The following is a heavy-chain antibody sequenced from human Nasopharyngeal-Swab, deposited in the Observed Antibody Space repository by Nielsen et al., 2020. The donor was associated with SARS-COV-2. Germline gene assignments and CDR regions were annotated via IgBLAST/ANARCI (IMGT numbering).Heavy chain of an antibody. V-gene: IGHV4-39*01. Sequence: WIRQPPGKGLEWIGTVYYSGSTYYNPPLKSRVTISVDTSKNQFSLKLNSVTATDTAVYYCARGYGSFPYYFDHWGQGTLVTVSS. CDR2: VYYSGST. J-gene: IGHJ4*02. D-gene: IGHD1-26*01. CDR3: ARGYGSFPYYFDH.